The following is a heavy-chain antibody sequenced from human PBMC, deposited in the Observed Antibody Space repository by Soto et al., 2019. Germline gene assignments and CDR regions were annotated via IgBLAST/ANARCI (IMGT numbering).Heavy chain of an antibody. V-gene: IGHV3-66*01. CDR2: IYSGGSA. Sequence: EVQLVESGGGLVQPGGSLRLSCAASGFTVSSNYMSWVRQAPGKGLEWVSVIYSGGSAYYADSVKGRFTISRDNSKNTLYLQMNSLRAEDTAVYYCARDSNIVATIVPFDIWGQGTKVTVSS. D-gene: IGHD5-12*01. J-gene: IGHJ3*02. CDR1: GFTVSSNY. CDR3: ARDSNIVATIVPFDI.